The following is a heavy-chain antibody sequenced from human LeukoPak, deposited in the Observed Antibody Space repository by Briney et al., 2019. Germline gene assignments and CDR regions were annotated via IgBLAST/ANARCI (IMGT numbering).Heavy chain of an antibody. CDR3: AKFPGGGDDYSDKAGDY. CDR2: ISGSGGST. CDR1: GFTFSSYA. J-gene: IGHJ4*02. Sequence: GGSLRLSCAASGFTFSSYAMSWVRQAPGKGLEWVSAISGSGGSTYYADSVKGRFTISRDNSKNTLYLQMNSLRAEDTAVYYCAKFPGGGDDYSDKAGDYWGQGTLVTVSS. D-gene: IGHD4-17*01. V-gene: IGHV3-23*01.